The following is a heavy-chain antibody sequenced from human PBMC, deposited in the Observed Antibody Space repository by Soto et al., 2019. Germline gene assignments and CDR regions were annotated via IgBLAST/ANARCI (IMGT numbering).Heavy chain of an antibody. V-gene: IGHV3-74*01. Sequence: EVQLVESGGALVQPGGSLRLSYAASGFTFSNYWMHWVRQAPGKGLVWISRMNSDGSNTVYADAVKGRFTISRDNAKNTLYLQMNSLRVEDTAVYYCATRKGGVSNGPTTHWGQGTLVTVSS. CDR2: MNSDGSNT. J-gene: IGHJ4*02. CDR3: ATRKGGVSNGPTTH. CDR1: GFTFSNYW. D-gene: IGHD1-26*01.